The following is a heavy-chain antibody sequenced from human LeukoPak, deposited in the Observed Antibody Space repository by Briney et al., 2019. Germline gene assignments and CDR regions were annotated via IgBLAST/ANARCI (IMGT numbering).Heavy chain of an antibody. CDR1: EFTFGAYG. V-gene: IGHV3-30*02. J-gene: IGHJ4*02. CDR2: IRFDGSNK. Sequence: GGSLRLSCATSEFTFGAYGMHWVRQAPGKGLEWVAFIRFDGSNKYYADSVKGRFTISRDNAKNTLYLQMNSLRAEDTAVYYCARDWFHAIDYWGQGTLVTVSS. CDR3: ARDWFHAIDY. D-gene: IGHD2/OR15-2a*01.